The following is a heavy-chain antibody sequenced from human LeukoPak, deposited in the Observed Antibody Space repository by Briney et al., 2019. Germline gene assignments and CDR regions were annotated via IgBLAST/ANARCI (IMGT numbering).Heavy chain of an antibody. V-gene: IGHV1-2*02. CDR1: GYTFTSYY. D-gene: IGHD3-16*01. CDR2: INPNSGGT. Sequence: GASVKVSCKASGYTFTSYYMHWVRQAPGQGLEWMGWINPNSGGTNYAQKFQGRVTMTRDTSISTAYMELSRLRSDDTAVYYCARTAWGTNWFDPWGQGTLVTVSS. CDR3: ARTAWGTNWFDP. J-gene: IGHJ5*02.